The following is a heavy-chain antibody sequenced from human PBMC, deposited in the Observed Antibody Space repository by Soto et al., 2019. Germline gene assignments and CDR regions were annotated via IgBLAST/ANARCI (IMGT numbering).Heavy chain of an antibody. CDR2: INPNNGGT. V-gene: IGHV1-2*02. Sequence: QVQLVQSGAEVRRPGASVKVSCKASGYTFSGHYMHWVRQAPGQGLEWMGWINPNNGGTNYTQKFQGMVTMTRDTSINTAYMELSSLISDDTAVYYCAKVRHGYNWDAFDIWGQGTMVTVSS. D-gene: IGHD5-12*01. CDR3: AKVRHGYNWDAFDI. CDR1: GYTFSGHY. J-gene: IGHJ3*02.